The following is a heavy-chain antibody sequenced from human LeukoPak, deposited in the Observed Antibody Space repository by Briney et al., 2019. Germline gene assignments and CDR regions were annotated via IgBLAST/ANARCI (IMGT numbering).Heavy chain of an antibody. J-gene: IGHJ5*02. CDR2: IYYSGST. CDR3: ARDRYGSGSLPNWFDP. V-gene: IGHV4-59*01. CDR1: GGSISSYY. Sequence: PLETLSLTCTVSGGSISSYYWSWIRQPPGKGLEWIGYIYYSGSTNYNPSLKSRVTISVDTSKNQFSLKLSSVTAADTAVYYCARDRYGSGSLPNWFDPWGQGTLVTVSS. D-gene: IGHD3-10*01.